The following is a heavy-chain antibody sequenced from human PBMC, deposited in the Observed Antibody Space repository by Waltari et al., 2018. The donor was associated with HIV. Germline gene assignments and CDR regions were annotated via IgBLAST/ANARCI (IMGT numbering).Heavy chain of an antibody. V-gene: IGHV4-34*01. D-gene: IGHD1-26*01. J-gene: IGHJ6*02. CDR3: ARGEGIVLGDTSFFRIQETSSYYSGLDV. Sequence: QVRLDQWGGGHLRPAEPLSLSCAVYGGSFSDYYWTGIRQPPGQGLVRVGESTHTGDVVYSPSLKGRVTISVVPSKNQVSLRLKSVTAADTAIYYCARGEGIVLGDTSFFRIQETSSYYSGLDVWGPGTTAIVSS. CDR1: GGSFSDYY. CDR2: STHTGDV.